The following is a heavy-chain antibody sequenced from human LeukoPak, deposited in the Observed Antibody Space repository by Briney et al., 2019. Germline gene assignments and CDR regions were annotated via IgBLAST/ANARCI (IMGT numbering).Heavy chain of an antibody. CDR2: ISYDGSNK. CDR1: GFTFSSYA. D-gene: IGHD2-21*02. V-gene: IGHV3-30-3*01. J-gene: IGHJ4*02. CDR3: ARSEHIVVVTSTPASY. Sequence: QPGRSLRLSCAASGFTFSSYAMHWVRQAPGMGLEWVAVISYDGSNKYYADSVKGRFTISRDNSKNTVFMEMNSLKPEDTALYYCARSEHIVVVTSTPASYWGQGTLVTVSS.